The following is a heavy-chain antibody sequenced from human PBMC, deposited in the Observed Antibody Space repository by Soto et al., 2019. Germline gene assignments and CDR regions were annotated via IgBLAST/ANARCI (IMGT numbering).Heavy chain of an antibody. CDR3: ARDCAGYSSGWYQRGGFDY. Sequence: QVQLVESGGGVVQPGRSLRLSCAASGFTFSSYGMHWVRQAPGKGLEWVAVIWYDGSNKYYAASVKGRFTISRAHSKNTLYLQMNSLRAEDTAVYYCARDCAGYSSGWYQRGGFDYWGQGTLVTVSS. J-gene: IGHJ4*02. CDR2: IWYDGSNK. CDR1: GFTFSSYG. D-gene: IGHD6-19*01. V-gene: IGHV3-33*01.